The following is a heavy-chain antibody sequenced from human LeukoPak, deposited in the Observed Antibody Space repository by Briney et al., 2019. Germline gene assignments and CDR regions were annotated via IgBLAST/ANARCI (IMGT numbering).Heavy chain of an antibody. D-gene: IGHD5-24*01. CDR1: RFTFSSYW. Sequence: GGSLRLSCAASRFTFSSYWMSWVRQAPGKGLEWVANIKQDGSEKYYVDSVKGRFTISKDNAKNSLYLQMNSLRAEDTAVYYCAREVGWHDYWGQGTLVTVSS. V-gene: IGHV3-7*01. CDR3: AREVGWHDY. CDR2: IKQDGSEK. J-gene: IGHJ4*02.